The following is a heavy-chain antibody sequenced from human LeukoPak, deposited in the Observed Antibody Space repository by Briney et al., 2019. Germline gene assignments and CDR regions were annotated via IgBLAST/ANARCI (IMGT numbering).Heavy chain of an antibody. CDR1: GYTFTRHY. V-gene: IGHV1-46*01. Sequence: ASVKVSCKASGYTFTRHYMNWVRQAPGQGLEWMGKINPSSGGTGYAQKFQGRVTMTRDTSTSTVYMELTSLRSDDTAVYYCARDGLYCTNGVCSSDIWGQGTLVTVSS. D-gene: IGHD2-8*01. CDR3: ARDGLYCTNGVCSSDI. J-gene: IGHJ3*02. CDR2: INPSSGGT.